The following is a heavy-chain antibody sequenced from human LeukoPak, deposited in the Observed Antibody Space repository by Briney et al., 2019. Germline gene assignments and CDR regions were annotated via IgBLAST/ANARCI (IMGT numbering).Heavy chain of an antibody. CDR2: IIPIFGTA. V-gene: IGHV1-69*05. CDR1: GGTFSSYA. Sequence: SVKVSCKASGGTFSSYAISWVRQAPGQGLEWMGGIIPIFGTANYAQKFQGRVTITTDESTSTAYMELSSLRSEDTAVYYCAREGLAAAGSPFDYWGQGTLVTVSS. CDR3: AREGLAAAGSPFDY. J-gene: IGHJ4*02. D-gene: IGHD6-13*01.